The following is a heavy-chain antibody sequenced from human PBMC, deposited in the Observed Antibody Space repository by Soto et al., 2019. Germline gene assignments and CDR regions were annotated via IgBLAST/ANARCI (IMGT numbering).Heavy chain of an antibody. CDR3: ARDTNSLDL. Sequence: LXLTCVVSRYSISIGFFWAWIRQPPGKGLEWVGSIYHTGDTHYNPSLRSQVSMSVDTSKNHFSLRLTYLTAADTAVYFCARDTNSLDLWGQGILVTVSS. CDR1: RYSISIGFF. CDR2: IYHTGDT. J-gene: IGHJ5*02. V-gene: IGHV4-38-2*02. D-gene: IGHD2-8*01.